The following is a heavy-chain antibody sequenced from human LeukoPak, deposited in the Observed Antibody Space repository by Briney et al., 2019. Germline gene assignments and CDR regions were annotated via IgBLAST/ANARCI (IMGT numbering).Heavy chain of an antibody. D-gene: IGHD6-19*01. CDR3: ATDLVAGTLDN. CDR2: ISYSGST. Sequence: SETLSLTCSVSGASISDYYWNWIRQPPGKGLEWIGYISYSGSTDYNPSLKSRVTLLLDRSKNQFSLNLTSVTPADTAVYYCATDLVAGTLDNWGQGALVTVPS. CDR1: GASISDYY. V-gene: IGHV4-59*01. J-gene: IGHJ4*02.